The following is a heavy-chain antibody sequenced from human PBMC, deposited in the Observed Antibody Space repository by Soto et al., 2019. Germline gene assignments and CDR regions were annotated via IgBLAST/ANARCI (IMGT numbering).Heavy chain of an antibody. CDR3: ARGESVVGDY. J-gene: IGHJ4*02. V-gene: IGHV1-3*05. CDR2: INAGNGNT. Sequence: QLQLVQSGGEEKKPGASVKVSCKASGYTFTSYAMHWVRQAPGQRLDWMGWINAGNGNTKCSQKCQDRVTITRDTTASTAYRELSSLRSEDTAGYYCARGESVVGDYWGQGTLVTVSS. CDR1: GYTFTSYA. D-gene: IGHD2-15*01.